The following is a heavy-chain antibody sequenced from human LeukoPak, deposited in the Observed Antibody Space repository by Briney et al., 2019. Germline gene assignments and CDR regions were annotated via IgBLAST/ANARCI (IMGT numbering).Heavy chain of an antibody. V-gene: IGHV3-64*01. CDR3: AKDIDSSGYYPWFDP. CDR2: ISSNGGST. Sequence: GGSLRLSCAASGFTFSSYAMHWVRQAPGKGLEYVSAISSNGGSTYYANSVKGRFTISRDNAKNSLYPQMNSLRVEDTALYYCAKDIDSSGYYPWFDPWGQGTLVIVSS. CDR1: GFTFSSYA. J-gene: IGHJ5*02. D-gene: IGHD3-22*01.